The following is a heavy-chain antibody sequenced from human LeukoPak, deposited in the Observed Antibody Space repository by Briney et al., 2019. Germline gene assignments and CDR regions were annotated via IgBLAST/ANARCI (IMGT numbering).Heavy chain of an antibody. CDR2: INHSGST. D-gene: IGHD3-9*01. J-gene: IGHJ6*03. CDR3: ARGYDILTGYYTGPGYYYMDV. V-gene: IGHV4-34*01. Sequence: PSETLSLTCAVYGGSFSGYYWSWIRQPPGKGLEWIGEINHSGSTNYDPSLKSRVTISVDTSKNQISLKLSSVTAADTAVYYCARGYDILTGYYTGPGYYYMDVWGKGTTVTVSS. CDR1: GGSFSGYY.